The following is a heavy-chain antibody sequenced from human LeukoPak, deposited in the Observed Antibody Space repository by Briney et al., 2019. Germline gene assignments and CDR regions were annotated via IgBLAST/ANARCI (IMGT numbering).Heavy chain of an antibody. V-gene: IGHV3-23*01. D-gene: IGHD3-3*01. CDR1: GFTFSSYA. J-gene: IGHJ5*02. CDR3: ARDYPTRITIFGVVISGFDP. Sequence: PGGSLRLSCAASGFTFSSYAMNWVRQAPGKGLEWVSAISGSTGNTYYADSVKGRFTISRDNSKNTLYLQMNSLRAEDTAVYYCARDYPTRITIFGVVISGFDPWGQGTLVTVSS. CDR2: ISGSTGNT.